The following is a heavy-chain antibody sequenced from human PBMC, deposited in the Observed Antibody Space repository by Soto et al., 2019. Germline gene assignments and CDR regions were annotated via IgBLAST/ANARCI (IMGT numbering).Heavy chain of an antibody. Sequence: ASVKVSCKASGYTFTSYGISWVRQAPGQGLEWMGWISAYNGNTNYAQKLQGRVTMTTDTSTSTAYMELRSLRSDDTAVYYCARDRAGQQLVDAFDIWGQGTMVTVSS. CDR3: ARDRAGQQLVDAFDI. D-gene: IGHD6-13*01. J-gene: IGHJ3*02. CDR2: ISAYNGNT. CDR1: GYTFTSYG. V-gene: IGHV1-18*04.